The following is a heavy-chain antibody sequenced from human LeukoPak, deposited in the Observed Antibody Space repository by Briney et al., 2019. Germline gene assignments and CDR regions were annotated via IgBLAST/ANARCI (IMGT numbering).Heavy chain of an antibody. Sequence: ASVKVSCKASGYTFTSYGISWVRQAPGQGLEWMGWISTYNGNTNYAQKLQGRVTMTTDTSTSTAYMELRSRRSDDTAVYYCARRYYYDSSGPGYYYYGMDVWGQGTTVTVSS. CDR1: GYTFTSYG. J-gene: IGHJ6*02. D-gene: IGHD3-22*01. V-gene: IGHV1-18*01. CDR3: ARRYYYDSSGPGYYYYGMDV. CDR2: ISTYNGNT.